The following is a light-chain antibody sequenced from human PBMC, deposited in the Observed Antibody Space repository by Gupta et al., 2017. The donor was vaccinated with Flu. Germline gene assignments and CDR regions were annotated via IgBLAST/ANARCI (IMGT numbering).Light chain of an antibody. CDR1: QSISSW. Sequence: GDRVIITFRASQSISSWLAWYQQKPGKAPKVLIYKASSLESGVPSRFSGSGSGTEFTLTISSLQPDDFATYYCQQYNSYSGTFGQGTKVEIK. J-gene: IGKJ1*01. CDR3: QQYNSYSGT. CDR2: KAS. V-gene: IGKV1-5*03.